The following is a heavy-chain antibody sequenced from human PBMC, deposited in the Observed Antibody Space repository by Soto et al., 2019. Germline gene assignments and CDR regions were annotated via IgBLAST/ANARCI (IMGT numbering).Heavy chain of an antibody. J-gene: IGHJ5*02. CDR1: GFSLRTYG. CDR2: IWYDGTKK. D-gene: IGHD6-19*01. Sequence: QVQLVESGGGVVQSGRSLTLSCAASGFSLRTYGMHWLRRAPGKGLEWVAFIWYDGTKKFYANSVKGRSTISKDNSNNIRYLQMSGLRVEDTAVYYCARDVLTAVAGSVNWFDPWGQGTLVTVSS. V-gene: IGHV3-33*01. CDR3: ARDVLTAVAGSVNWFDP.